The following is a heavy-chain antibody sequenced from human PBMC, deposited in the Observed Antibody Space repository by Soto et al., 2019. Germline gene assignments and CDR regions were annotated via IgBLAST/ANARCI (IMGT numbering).Heavy chain of an antibody. CDR3: ARLTLYCSGGSCYGTHFDY. J-gene: IGHJ4*02. CDR1: GGSFSGYY. CDR2: INHSGST. Sequence: SETLSLTCAVYGGSFSGYYWSWIRQPPGKGLEWIGEINHSGSTNYNPSLKSRVTISVDTSKNQFSLKLSSVTAADTAVYYCARLTLYCSGGSCYGTHFDYWGQGTLVTVSS. D-gene: IGHD2-15*01. V-gene: IGHV4-34*01.